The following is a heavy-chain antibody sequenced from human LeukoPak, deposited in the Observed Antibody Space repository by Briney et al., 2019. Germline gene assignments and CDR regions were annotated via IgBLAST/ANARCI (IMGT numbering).Heavy chain of an antibody. Sequence: GSLRLSCAASGFTFSSYAMSWIRQPPGKGLDWIGSIYYDGRSYYNPSLRSRVTGYLDTSKNQFSLTLRSVTATDTAVYYCTRRSHCEGGSCHPVWGQGTTVTVSS. V-gene: IGHV4-39*01. D-gene: IGHD2-15*01. CDR1: GFTFSSYA. CDR3: TRRSHCEGGSCHPV. J-gene: IGHJ6*02. CDR2: IYYDGRS.